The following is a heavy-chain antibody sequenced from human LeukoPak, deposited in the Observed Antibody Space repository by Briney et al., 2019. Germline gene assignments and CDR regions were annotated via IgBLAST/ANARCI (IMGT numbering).Heavy chain of an antibody. CDR1: GGTFSSYA. V-gene: IGHV1-69*04. CDR2: IIPILGIA. D-gene: IGHD7-27*01. CDR3: ARGKLGKGYFDY. J-gene: IGHJ4*02. Sequence: SVKVSCKASGGTFSSYAISWVRQAPGQGLEWMGRIIPILGIANYAQKFQGRVTITADKSTSTAYMELSSLRSEDTAVYYCARGKLGKGYFDYWGQGTLVTVPS.